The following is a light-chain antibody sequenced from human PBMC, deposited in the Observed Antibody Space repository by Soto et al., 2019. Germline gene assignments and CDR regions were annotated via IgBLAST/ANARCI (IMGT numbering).Light chain of an antibody. V-gene: IGKV1-6*01. J-gene: IGKJ1*01. CDR1: QDIRNG. CDR2: AAS. CDR3: LQDHIYPWT. Sequence: AVQMTQSPSSLSASVGDRVTITCRASQDIRNGLGWYQQKPGKAPELLIYAASSLQSGVPSRFSGSASGTDFTLTISSLQPKDFATYYCLQDHIYPWTFGQGTKVEI.